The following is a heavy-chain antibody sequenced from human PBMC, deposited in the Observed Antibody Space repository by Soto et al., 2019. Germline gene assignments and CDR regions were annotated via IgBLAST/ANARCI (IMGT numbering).Heavy chain of an antibody. CDR1: LLTVSIVS. CDR2: FSGPGGCT. J-gene: IGHJ5*01. D-gene: IGHD2-15*01. V-gene: IGHV3-23*01. CDR3: AKGKISTPTYTSFDS. Sequence: CGSLTLSAEASLLTVSIVSLSWVRQARGKGLECVSTFSGPGGCTYYSDSVKVGFTISRDNFKSSLYLQMSNLRAEDTAIYYCAKGKISTPTYTSFDSWGQGALVTVSS.